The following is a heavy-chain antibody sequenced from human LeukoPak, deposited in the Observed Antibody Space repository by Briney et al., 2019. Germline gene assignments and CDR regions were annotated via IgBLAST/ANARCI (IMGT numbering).Heavy chain of an antibody. D-gene: IGHD2-21*02. CDR1: GFTFSSYS. Sequence: GGSLRLSCAASGFTFSSYSMNWVRQAPGKGLEWVSSFSSSNSYIYYADSVKGRFTISRDNAKNSLYLQMNSLRAEDTAVYYCARDRGDDYWGQGTLVTVSS. J-gene: IGHJ4*02. CDR3: ARDRGDDY. V-gene: IGHV3-21*01. CDR2: FSSSNSYI.